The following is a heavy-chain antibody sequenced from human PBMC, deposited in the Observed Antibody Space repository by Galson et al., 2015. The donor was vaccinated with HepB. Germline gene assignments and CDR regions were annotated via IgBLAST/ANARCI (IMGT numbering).Heavy chain of an antibody. CDR2: INWNSRNI. Sequence: SLRLSCAASGFTFDDYAMHWVRQVPGKGLEWVSGINWNSRNIAYTDSVKGRFTISRDNAKNSLFLQMDSLKAEDTAFYYCAKDMDSYNWNRMDVWGRGTTVTVSS. CDR3: AKDMDSYNWNRMDV. J-gene: IGHJ6*02. V-gene: IGHV3-9*01. CDR1: GFTFDDYA. D-gene: IGHD1-1*01.